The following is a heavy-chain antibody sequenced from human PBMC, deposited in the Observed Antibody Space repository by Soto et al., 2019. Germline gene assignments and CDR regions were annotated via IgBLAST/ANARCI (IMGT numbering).Heavy chain of an antibody. CDR1: GDSVSSNSAT. CDR3: ARGPRGYVYYHGMDV. CDR2: TYYRSKWYN. Sequence: TLSLTCAISGDSVSSNSATWNWIRQSPSRGLEWLGRTYYRSKWYNEYAVSVKSRITINLDTSKNQFSLNLSSVTAADTAVYYCARGPRGYVYYHGMDVWGQGTTVTVSS. J-gene: IGHJ6*02. V-gene: IGHV6-1*01. D-gene: IGHD3-10*01.